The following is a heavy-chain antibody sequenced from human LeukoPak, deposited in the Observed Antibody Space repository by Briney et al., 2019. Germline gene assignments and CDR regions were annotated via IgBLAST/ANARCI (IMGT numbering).Heavy chain of an antibody. Sequence: PSETLSLTCTVSGGSISSYYWSWIRQPAGKGLEWIGRIYTSGSTNYNPSLKSRVTMSVDTSKNQFSLKLSSVTAADTAVYYCARGTYYYDSSGYYHFDYWGQGTLVTVSS. CDR3: ARGTYYYDSSGYYHFDY. CDR2: IYTSGST. J-gene: IGHJ4*02. CDR1: GGSISSYY. D-gene: IGHD3-22*01. V-gene: IGHV4-4*07.